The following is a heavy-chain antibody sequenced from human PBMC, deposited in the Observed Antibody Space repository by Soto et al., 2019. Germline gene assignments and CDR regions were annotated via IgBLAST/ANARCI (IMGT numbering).Heavy chain of an antibody. Sequence: EVQLVESGGRVVRPGGSLRLSCAASGFNFDDYGMSWVRQAPGKGLEWVSGINWNSVNTGYVDSVKGRFTISRDNAKSSLYLQMNSLRAEDTALYYCARGIDAYNFFDSWGQGTVVTVSS. J-gene: IGHJ4*02. CDR1: GFNFDDYG. V-gene: IGHV3-20*04. D-gene: IGHD1-1*01. CDR3: ARGIDAYNFFDS. CDR2: INWNSVNT.